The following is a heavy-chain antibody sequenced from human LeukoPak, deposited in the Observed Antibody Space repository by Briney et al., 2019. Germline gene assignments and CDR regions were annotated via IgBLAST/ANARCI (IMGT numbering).Heavy chain of an antibody. J-gene: IGHJ6*04. CDR2: ISAYNGNT. V-gene: IGHV1-18*04. Sequence: ASVKVSCKASGYTFTSYGISWVRQAPGQGLEWMGWISAYNGNTNYAQKLQGRATMTTDTSTSTAYMELRSLRSDDTAVYYCARDDLAAAGAYYYYGMDVWGKGTTVTVSS. CDR3: ARDDLAAAGAYYYYGMDV. CDR1: GYTFTSYG. D-gene: IGHD6-13*01.